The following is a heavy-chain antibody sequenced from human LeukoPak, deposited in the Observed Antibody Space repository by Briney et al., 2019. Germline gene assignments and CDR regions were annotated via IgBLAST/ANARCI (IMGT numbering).Heavy chain of an antibody. D-gene: IGHD1-7*01. Sequence: ASVKVSCKASGYTFTSYGISWVRQAPGQGLEWMGWISAYNGNTNYAQKLQGRVTMTTDTSTSTAYMELRSLRSDDTAVYYCARVWYNWNYVRVRYYYYMDVWGKGTTVTVSS. CDR2: ISAYNGNT. CDR3: ARVWYNWNYVRVRYYYYMDV. J-gene: IGHJ6*03. CDR1: GYTFTSYG. V-gene: IGHV1-18*01.